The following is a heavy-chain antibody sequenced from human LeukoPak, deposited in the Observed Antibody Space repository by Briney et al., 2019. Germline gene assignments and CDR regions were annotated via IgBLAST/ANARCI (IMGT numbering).Heavy chain of an antibody. J-gene: IGHJ4*02. CDR2: ISTDGGST. CDR1: GFTFRNYV. D-gene: IGHD5-24*01. Sequence: GGSLRPSCAVSGFTFRNYVMYWVRQAPGKGLEFVSGISTDGGSTYYANSVKGRFTISRDNSKNTLFLQMGSLRGADMAVYYCARGGPMATLGPSNFWGQGTLVSVSS. CDR3: ARGGPMATLGPSNF. V-gene: IGHV3-64*01.